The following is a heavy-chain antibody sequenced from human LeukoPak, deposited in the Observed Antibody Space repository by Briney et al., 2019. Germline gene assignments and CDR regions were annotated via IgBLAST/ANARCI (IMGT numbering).Heavy chain of an antibody. CDR2: ISYDGSNK. Sequence: GGPLELSCAAFGFTFRSYAMHGVRRAPGKGLEGVPVISYDGSNKYYADSVKGRFTISRDNSKNTLYLQMNSLRAEDTAVYYCAKKRDYGDYVSYFDYWGQGTLVTVSS. CDR3: AKKRDYGDYVSYFDY. V-gene: IGHV3-30*04. J-gene: IGHJ4*02. D-gene: IGHD4-17*01. CDR1: GFTFRSYA.